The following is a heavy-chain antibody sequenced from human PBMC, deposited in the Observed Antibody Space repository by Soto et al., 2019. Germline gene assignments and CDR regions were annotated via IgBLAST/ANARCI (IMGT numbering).Heavy chain of an antibody. D-gene: IGHD3-10*01. CDR3: VTDRYYGSGSLLEN. V-gene: IGHV3-13*01. CDR1: RFGFNAHH. CDR2: IGVAGDT. Sequence: GGSLRLSGVASRFGFNAHHLPWVRQVRGKGLEWVSEIGVAGDTYYPDSVKGRFTISRENARKTLYLQMTSLRVGDTATYYCVTDRYYGSGSLLENWAQGTPVTVSS. J-gene: IGHJ4*02.